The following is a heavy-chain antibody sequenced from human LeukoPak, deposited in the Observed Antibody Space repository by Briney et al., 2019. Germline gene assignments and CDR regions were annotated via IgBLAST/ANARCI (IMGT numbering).Heavy chain of an antibody. J-gene: IGHJ4*02. D-gene: IGHD3-3*01. CDR2: IYYSGST. CDR3: ARRSNYDFWSGYHMFDY. CDR1: GGSISSSSYY. Sequence: SETLSLTCTVSGGSISSSSYYWGWIRQPPGKGLEWIGSIYYSGSTYYNPSLKSRVTISVDTSKNQFSLKLSSVTAADTAVYYCARRSNYDFWSGYHMFDYWGQGTLVTVSS. V-gene: IGHV4-39*01.